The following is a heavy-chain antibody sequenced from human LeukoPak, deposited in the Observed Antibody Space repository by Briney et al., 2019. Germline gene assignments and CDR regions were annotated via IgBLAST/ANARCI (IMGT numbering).Heavy chain of an antibody. CDR2: INHSGST. CDR1: GGSFSGYY. V-gene: IGHV4-34*01. J-gene: IGHJ4*02. D-gene: IGHD3-16*01. CDR3: ARRGSPIIGRYYFDY. Sequence: SETLSLTCAVYGGSFSGYYWSWIRQPPGKGLEWIGEINHSGSTNYNPSLKSRVTISVDTSKNQFSLKLSSATAADTAVYYCARRGSPIIGRYYFDYWGQGTLVTVSS.